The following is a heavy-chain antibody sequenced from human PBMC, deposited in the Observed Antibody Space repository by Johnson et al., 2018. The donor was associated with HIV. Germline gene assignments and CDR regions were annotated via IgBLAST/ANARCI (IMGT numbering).Heavy chain of an antibody. CDR3: ARGYHSSGRCDVFDI. V-gene: IGHV3-30-3*01. CDR2: VSYDGNSK. Sequence: VHLVESGGGVVQPGRSLRLSCAASGFTFSSYAMHWVRQAPGKGLEWVAVVSYDGNSKFYPDSVKGRFTISRDNSDNTLFLQMNSLRPEDTAVYYCARGYHSSGRCDVFDIWGQGTVVTVSS. CDR1: GFTFSSYA. D-gene: IGHD6-19*01. J-gene: IGHJ3*02.